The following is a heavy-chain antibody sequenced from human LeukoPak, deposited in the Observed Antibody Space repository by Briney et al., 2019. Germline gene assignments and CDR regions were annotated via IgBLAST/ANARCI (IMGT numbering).Heavy chain of an antibody. Sequence: PGGSLRLSCAASGFTFSNNAMSWVRRAPGKRLEWVLAITGSGGTTYYADSVKGRFTISRDNSKTTLYLQLNSLRAEDTAVYYCAKGLHNTTPREIDYGGQGTLVTVST. CDR1: GFTFSNNA. J-gene: IGHJ4*02. CDR3: AKGLHNTTPREIDY. D-gene: IGHD1-14*01. V-gene: IGHV3-23*01. CDR2: ITGSGGTT.